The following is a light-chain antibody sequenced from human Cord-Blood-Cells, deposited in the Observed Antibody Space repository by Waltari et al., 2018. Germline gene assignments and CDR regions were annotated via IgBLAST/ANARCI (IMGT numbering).Light chain of an antibody. V-gene: IGLV1-47*01. CDR3: AAWEDSLGGHV. CDR2: RNN. J-gene: IGLJ3*02. Sequence: QSVLTQPPSASGTPGQRVTISCSGSSSNIGSNYVYWYQQLPGTAPKLPIYRNNQRPSGVPDRFSGYKSGTSASLAISGLRSEDEADYYCAAWEDSLGGHVFGGGTKLTVL. CDR1: SSNIGSNY.